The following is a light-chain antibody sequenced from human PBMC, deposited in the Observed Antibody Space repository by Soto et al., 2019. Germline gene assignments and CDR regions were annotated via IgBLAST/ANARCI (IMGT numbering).Light chain of an antibody. V-gene: IGKV1-9*01. Sequence: DIQLTQSPSFLSASVGDRVIITCRASQGISSYLAWYQQKPGNAPKLLIYAASTLQSGVPSRFSGSGSGTEFTLTISSLQPEDFATYYCQQLNNYPITFGQGTRLEIK. CDR1: QGISSY. CDR2: AAS. CDR3: QQLNNYPIT. J-gene: IGKJ5*01.